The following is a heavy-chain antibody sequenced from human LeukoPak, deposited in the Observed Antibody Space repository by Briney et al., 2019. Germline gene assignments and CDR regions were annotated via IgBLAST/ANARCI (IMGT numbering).Heavy chain of an antibody. CDR2: ISYDGSNK. CDR1: GFSFSSYG. J-gene: IGHJ6*02. D-gene: IGHD3-3*01. CDR3: AKDSLRFLEWLSSGPYGMDV. V-gene: IGHV3-30*18. Sequence: GGSLRLSCAASGFSFSSYGMHWVRQAPGKGLEWVAVISYDGSNKYYADSVKGRFTISRDNSKNTLYLQMNSLRAEDTAVYYCAKDSLRFLEWLSSGPYGMDVWGQGTTVTVSS.